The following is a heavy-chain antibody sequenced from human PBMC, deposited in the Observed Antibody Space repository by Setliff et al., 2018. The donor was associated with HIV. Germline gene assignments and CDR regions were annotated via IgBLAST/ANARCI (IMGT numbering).Heavy chain of an antibody. V-gene: IGHV4-61*02. CDR2: IYTSGST. Sequence: LSLTCTVSGGSIISGSNYWSWIRQPAGKGLEWIGRIYTSGSTNYNPSLKSRVTMSVDTSKNQFSLNLKSVTAADTAIYYCARGISTNAYWHGAPYNWFDPWGQGILVTVSS. CDR1: GGSIISGSNY. CDR3: ARGISTNAYWHGAPYNWFDP. J-gene: IGHJ5*02. D-gene: IGHD3-16*01.